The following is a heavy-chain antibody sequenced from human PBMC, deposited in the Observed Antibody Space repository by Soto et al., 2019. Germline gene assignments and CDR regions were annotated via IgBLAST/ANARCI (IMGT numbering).Heavy chain of an antibody. CDR1: GGTFSSYA. D-gene: IGHD3-10*01. J-gene: IGHJ6*04. V-gene: IGHV1-69*01. CDR3: ARGGELPPYYYYYGMDV. Sequence: QVQLVQSGAEVKKPGSSVKVSCKASGGTFSSYAISWVRQAPGQGLEWMGGIIPIFGTANYAQKFQGRVTITADESTSTAYMELSSLRSEDTAVYYCARGGELPPYYYYYGMDVWGKVTTVTVSS. CDR2: IIPIFGTA.